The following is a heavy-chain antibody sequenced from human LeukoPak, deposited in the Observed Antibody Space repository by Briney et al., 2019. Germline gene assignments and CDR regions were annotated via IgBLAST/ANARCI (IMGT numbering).Heavy chain of an antibody. CDR1: GFTFSSYA. D-gene: IGHD3-22*01. Sequence: GGSLRLSCAASGFTFSSYAMSWVRQAPGKGLEWVSAISGSGGRTYYADSVKGRSTISRDNSKNTVYLQMNSLRAEDTAVYYCAKDHGYFGSSGAFDIWGQGTMVTVSS. CDR2: ISGSGGRT. J-gene: IGHJ3*02. CDR3: AKDHGYFGSSGAFDI. V-gene: IGHV3-23*01.